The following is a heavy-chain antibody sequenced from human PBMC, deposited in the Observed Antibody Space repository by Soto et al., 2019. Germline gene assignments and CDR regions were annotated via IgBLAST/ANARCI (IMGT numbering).Heavy chain of an antibody. CDR3: AILMGCSSTSCPYGMDV. V-gene: IGHV3-30*03. CDR1: GFTFSSYG. Sequence: VGSLRLSCAASGFTFSSYGMHWVRQAPGKGLEWVAVISYDGSNKYYADSVKGRFTISRDNSKNTLYLQMNSLRAEDTAVYYCAILMGCSSTSCPYGMDVWGQGTTVTVSS. J-gene: IGHJ6*02. D-gene: IGHD2-2*01. CDR2: ISYDGSNK.